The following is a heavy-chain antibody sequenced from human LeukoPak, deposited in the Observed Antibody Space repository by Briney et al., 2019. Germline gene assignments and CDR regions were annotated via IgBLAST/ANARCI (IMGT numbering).Heavy chain of an antibody. D-gene: IGHD4-17*01. V-gene: IGHV1-69*05. J-gene: IGHJ4*02. Sequence: SVKVSCKASGGTFSSYAISWVRQAPGQGLEWMGGIIPIFGTANYAQKFQGRVTITTDESTSTAYVELSSLRSEDTAVYYCAKFDYGDYGGLDYWGQGTPVTVSS. CDR3: AKFDYGDYGGLDY. CDR1: GGTFSSYA. CDR2: IIPIFGTA.